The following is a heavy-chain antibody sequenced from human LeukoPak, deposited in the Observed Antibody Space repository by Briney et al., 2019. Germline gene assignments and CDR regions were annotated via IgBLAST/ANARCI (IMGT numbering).Heavy chain of an antibody. D-gene: IGHD2-2*02. CDR1: GGSFSVYY. CDR2: INHSGST. Sequence: KPSETLSLTCAVYGGSFSVYYWSWIRQPPGKGLEWIGEINHSGSTNYNPSLKSRVTISVDTSKNQFSLKLSSVTAADTAVYYCARRGKPYCSSTSCYTGSFFYWGQGTLVTVSS. V-gene: IGHV4-34*01. CDR3: ARRGKPYCSSTSCYTGSFFY. J-gene: IGHJ4*02.